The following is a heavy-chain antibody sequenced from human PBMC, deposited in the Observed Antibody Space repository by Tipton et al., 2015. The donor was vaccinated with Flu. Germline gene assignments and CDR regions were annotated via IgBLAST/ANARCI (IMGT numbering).Heavy chain of an antibody. Sequence: TLSLTCAVYGGSFSGYYWNWIRQPPGKGLEWIGEINHSGSTNFNPSLKSRVTISVDTSKNQFSLKVSSVTAADTAVYYCARGATVVTPRVVYFDYWGQGTLVTVSS. D-gene: IGHD4-23*01. CDR3: ARGATVVTPRVVYFDY. CDR1: GGSFSGYY. CDR2: INHSGST. V-gene: IGHV4-34*01. J-gene: IGHJ4*02.